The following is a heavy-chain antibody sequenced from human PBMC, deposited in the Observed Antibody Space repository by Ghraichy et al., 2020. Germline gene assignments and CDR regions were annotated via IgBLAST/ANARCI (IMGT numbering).Heavy chain of an antibody. CDR1: GFTFSSYA. J-gene: IGHJ4*02. CDR2: ISGSGGST. CDR3: AKSKGFRLEWLLEDY. Sequence: GGSLRLSCAASGFTFSSYAMSWVRQAPGKGLEWVSAISGSGGSTYYADSVKGRFTISRDNSKNTLYLQMNSLRAEDTAVYYCAKSKGFRLEWLLEDYWGQGTLVTVSS. D-gene: IGHD3-3*01. V-gene: IGHV3-23*01.